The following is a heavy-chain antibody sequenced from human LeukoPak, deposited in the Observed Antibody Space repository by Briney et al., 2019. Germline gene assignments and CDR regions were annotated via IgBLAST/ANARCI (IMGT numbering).Heavy chain of an antibody. D-gene: IGHD2-2*01. CDR3: ARGPFSSTSCYFDY. Sequence: GASVKVSCKASGYTFTGYYMHWVRQAPGQGLEWMGWINPNSGGTNYAQKFQGRVTMTRDTSISTAYMELSRLRSDDTAVYYCARGPFSSTSCYFDYWGQGTLVTVSS. V-gene: IGHV1-2*02. J-gene: IGHJ4*02. CDR2: INPNSGGT. CDR1: GYTFTGYY.